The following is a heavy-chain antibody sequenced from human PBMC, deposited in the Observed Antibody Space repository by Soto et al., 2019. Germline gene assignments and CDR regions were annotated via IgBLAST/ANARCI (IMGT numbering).Heavy chain of an antibody. CDR2: IYYSGST. CDR3: ARSGSWYYYGMDV. D-gene: IGHD1-26*01. J-gene: IGHJ6*02. CDR1: GGSISSYY. Sequence: PSETLSLTCIVSGGSISSYYWSWIRQPPGKGLEWIGYIYYSGSTNYNPSLKSRVTISVDTSKNQFSLKLSSVTAADTAVYYCARSGSWYYYGMDVWGQGTTVTVSS. V-gene: IGHV4-59*01.